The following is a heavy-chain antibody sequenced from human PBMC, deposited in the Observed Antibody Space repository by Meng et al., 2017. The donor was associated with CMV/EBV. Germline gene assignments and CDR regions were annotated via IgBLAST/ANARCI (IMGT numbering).Heavy chain of an antibody. V-gene: IGHV3-20*04. D-gene: IGHD5-12*01. CDR1: GFTFDDYG. J-gene: IGHJ6*02. Sequence: GKSLKISCAASGFTFDDYGMSRVRQAPGKGLEWVSGINWNGGSTGYADSVKGRFTISRDNAKNSLYLQMNSLRAEDTALYYCARDRDIVATVNYYYYGMDVWGQGTTVTVSS. CDR3: ARDRDIVATVNYYYYGMDV. CDR2: INWNGGST.